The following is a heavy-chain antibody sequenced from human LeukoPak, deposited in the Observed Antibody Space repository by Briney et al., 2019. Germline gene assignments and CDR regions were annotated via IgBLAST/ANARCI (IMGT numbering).Heavy chain of an antibody. Sequence: SETLSLTCTVSGGSISSSSYYWGWIRQPPGKGLEWIGSIYYSGSTYYNPSLKSRVTISVDTSKDQFSLKLSSVTAADTAVYYCARARGIAAAPFDYWGQGTLVTVSS. J-gene: IGHJ4*02. CDR3: ARARGIAAAPFDY. CDR2: IYYSGST. CDR1: GGSISSSSYY. V-gene: IGHV4-39*07. D-gene: IGHD6-13*01.